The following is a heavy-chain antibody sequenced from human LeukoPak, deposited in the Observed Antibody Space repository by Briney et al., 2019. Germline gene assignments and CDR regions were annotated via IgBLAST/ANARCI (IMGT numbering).Heavy chain of an antibody. V-gene: IGHV3-11*04. CDR1: GFTFSDYY. CDR2: ISSSGSTI. Sequence: GGSLRLSCAASGFTFSDYYMSWIRQAPGKGLEWVSYISSSGSTIYYADSVKGRFTISRDNAKNSLYLQMNSLRAEDTAVYYCASVYCGGDCYHFDYWGQGTLVTVSS. CDR3: ASVYCGGDCYHFDY. D-gene: IGHD2-21*01. J-gene: IGHJ4*02.